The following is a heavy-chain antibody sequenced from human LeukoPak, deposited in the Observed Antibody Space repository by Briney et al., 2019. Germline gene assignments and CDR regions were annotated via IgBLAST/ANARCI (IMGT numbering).Heavy chain of an antibody. V-gene: IGHV3-15*01. CDR1: GLTPSNAW. D-gene: IGHD2-2*02. Sequence: GGSLRLSCAASGLTPSNAWMSWVRQAPGKGLEWVGRIKSKADGGTIDYAAPVKGRFTISGDDSKNTLYLQMNGLKIEDTAVYYCTTKLLYQPDCWGQGTLVTVSS. CDR3: TTKLLYQPDC. J-gene: IGHJ4*02. CDR2: IKSKADGGTI.